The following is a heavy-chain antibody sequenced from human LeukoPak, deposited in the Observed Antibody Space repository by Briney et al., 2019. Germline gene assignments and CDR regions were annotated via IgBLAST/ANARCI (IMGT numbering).Heavy chain of an antibody. J-gene: IGHJ4*02. Sequence: SETLSLTCAVYGGSFSGYYWSWIRQPPGKGLGWIGEINHSGSTNYNPSLKSRVTISVDTSKNQFSLKLSSVTAADTAVYYCARSVRPDYDILTGSFDYWGQGTLVTVSS. CDR2: INHSGST. D-gene: IGHD3-9*01. CDR3: ARSVRPDYDILTGSFDY. V-gene: IGHV4-34*01. CDR1: GGSFSGYY.